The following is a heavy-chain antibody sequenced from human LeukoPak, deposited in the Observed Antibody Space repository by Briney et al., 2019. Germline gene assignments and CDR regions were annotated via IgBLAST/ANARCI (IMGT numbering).Heavy chain of an antibody. CDR1: GFTFSSYG. V-gene: IGHV3-74*01. J-gene: IGHJ4*02. CDR3: AREYYDSSGSPYFDY. D-gene: IGHD3-22*01. CDR2: INSDGSST. Sequence: PGGSLRLSCAASGFTFSSYGMHWVRQAPGKGLVWVSRINSDGSSTTYGDSVKGRFTISRDNAKNTLYMYIHSLRAEDTAVYYCAREYYDSSGSPYFDYWGQGTLVTVSS.